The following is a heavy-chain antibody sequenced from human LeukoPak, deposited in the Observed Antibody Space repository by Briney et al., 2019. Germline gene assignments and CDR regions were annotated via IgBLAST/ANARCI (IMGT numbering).Heavy chain of an antibody. CDR1: GFTFSSYR. Sequence: GGSLRLSCAASGFTFSSYRMSWVRQAPGKGLEWVANIKQDGSEKYYVDSVKGRFAISRDNAKNSLYLQMNSLRAEDTAVYYCARDAAVAGTIPYYYYYYMDVWGKGTTVTVSS. J-gene: IGHJ6*03. CDR3: ARDAAVAGTIPYYYYYYMDV. D-gene: IGHD6-19*01. CDR2: IKQDGSEK. V-gene: IGHV3-7*01.